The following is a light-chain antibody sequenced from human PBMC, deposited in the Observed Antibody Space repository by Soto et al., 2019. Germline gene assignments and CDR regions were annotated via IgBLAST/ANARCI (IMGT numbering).Light chain of an antibody. Sequence: QPVLTQPPSVSGAPGQRVTISCTGSSSNIGAGYDVHWYRQLPGTAPKLLIYGNSNRPSGVPDRFSGSKSGTSASLAITGLQAEDEADYYCQSYDSSLSGWVFGGGTKLTVL. CDR3: QSYDSSLSGWV. V-gene: IGLV1-40*01. CDR1: SSNIGAGYD. CDR2: GNS. J-gene: IGLJ3*02.